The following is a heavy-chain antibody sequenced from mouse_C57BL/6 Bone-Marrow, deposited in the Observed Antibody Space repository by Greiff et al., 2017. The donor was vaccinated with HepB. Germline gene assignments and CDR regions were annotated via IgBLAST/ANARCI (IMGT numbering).Heavy chain of an antibody. Sequence: VQLQQPGTELVKPGASVKLSCKASGYTFTSYWMHWVKQRPGQGLEWIGNINPSNGGTNYNEKFKSKATLTVDKSSSTAYMQLSSLTSEDSAVYYCARLDSSGFPWYACWGQGTLVTVSA. CDR2: INPSNGGT. CDR1: GYTFTSYW. J-gene: IGHJ3*01. V-gene: IGHV1-53*01. CDR3: ARLDSSGFPWYAC. D-gene: IGHD3-2*02.